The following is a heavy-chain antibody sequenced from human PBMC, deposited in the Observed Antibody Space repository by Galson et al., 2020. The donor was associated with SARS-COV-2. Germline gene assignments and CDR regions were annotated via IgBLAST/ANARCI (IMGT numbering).Heavy chain of an antibody. J-gene: IGHJ4*02. V-gene: IGHV4-39*01. Sequence: SETLSLTCTVSGGSIRSSSYYWAWIRQPPGKGLEWIESIYYSGSTYYNPSLKSRVTISVDTSKNQFSLKLSSVTAADTAVYYCARHDYSDSSGYYPSYFDYWGQGTLVTVSS. CDR2: IYYSGST. CDR3: ARHDYSDSSGYYPSYFDY. D-gene: IGHD3-22*01. CDR1: GGSIRSSSYY.